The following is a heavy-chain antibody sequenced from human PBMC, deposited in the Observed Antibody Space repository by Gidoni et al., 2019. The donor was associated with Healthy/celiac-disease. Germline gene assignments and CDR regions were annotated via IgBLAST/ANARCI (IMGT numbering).Heavy chain of an antibody. D-gene: IGHD3-22*01. CDR3: AREARYYYDSSGYYYYYGMDV. CDR2: IWYDGSNK. Sequence: WVAVIWYDGSNKYYADSVKGRFTISRDNSKNTLYLQMNSLRAEDTAVYYCAREARYYYDSSGYYYYYGMDVWGQGTTVTVSS. V-gene: IGHV3-33*01. J-gene: IGHJ6*02.